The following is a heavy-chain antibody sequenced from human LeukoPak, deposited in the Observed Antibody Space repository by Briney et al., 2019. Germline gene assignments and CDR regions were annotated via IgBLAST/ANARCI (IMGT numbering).Heavy chain of an antibody. V-gene: IGHV1-69*05. Sequence: SVKVSCKASGGTFSSYAISWVRQAPGQGLEWMGRIIPIFGTANYAQKFQCRVTITTDESTSTAYMELSSLRSEDTAVYYCARGGYYGSGSLMVNWFDPWGQGTLVTVSS. CDR1: GGTFSSYA. J-gene: IGHJ5*02. CDR2: IIPIFGTA. D-gene: IGHD3-10*01. CDR3: ARGGYYGSGSLMVNWFDP.